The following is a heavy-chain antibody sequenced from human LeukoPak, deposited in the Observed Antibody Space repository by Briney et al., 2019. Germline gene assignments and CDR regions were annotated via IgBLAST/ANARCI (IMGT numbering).Heavy chain of an antibody. D-gene: IGHD2/OR15-2a*01. CDR1: GFTFSSYA. CDR2: ISGSGGST. Sequence: GGSLRLSCAASGFTFSSYAISWVRQAPGKGLEWVSAISGSGGSTYYADSVKGRFTISRDNSKNTLYLQMNSLRAEDTAVYYCVKFERGNMPDYLFDYWGQGTLVTVSS. V-gene: IGHV3-23*01. J-gene: IGHJ4*02. CDR3: VKFERGNMPDYLFDY.